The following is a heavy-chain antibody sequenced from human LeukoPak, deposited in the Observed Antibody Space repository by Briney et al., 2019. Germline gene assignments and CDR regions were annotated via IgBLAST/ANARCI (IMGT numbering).Heavy chain of an antibody. CDR1: GFTFNNYW. V-gene: IGHV3-7*04. CDR3: ARDGYGWESLDY. CDR2: IKQDGGEG. D-gene: IGHD2-2*03. J-gene: IGHJ4*02. Sequence: GGSLRLSCAASGFTFNNYWMTGVRQAPGKGLEWVANIKQDGGEGSYGDSVKGRFTISRDNAKKSLYLQMHSLRAEDTAVYYCARDGYGWESLDYWGQGALVTVSS.